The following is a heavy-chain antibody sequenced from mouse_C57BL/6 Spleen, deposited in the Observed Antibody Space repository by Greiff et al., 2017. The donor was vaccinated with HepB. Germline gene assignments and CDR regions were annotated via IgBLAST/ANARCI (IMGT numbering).Heavy chain of an antibody. CDR3: ARDYDYEAWFAY. CDR2: ISYDGSN. J-gene: IGHJ3*01. V-gene: IGHV3-6*01. D-gene: IGHD2-4*01. CDR1: GYSITSGYY. Sequence: EVQVVESGPGLVKPSQSLSLTCSVTGYSITSGYYWNWIRQFPGNKLEWMGYISYDGSNNYNPSLKNRISITRDTSKNQFFLKLNSVTTEDTATYYCARDYDYEAWFAYWGQGTLVTVSA.